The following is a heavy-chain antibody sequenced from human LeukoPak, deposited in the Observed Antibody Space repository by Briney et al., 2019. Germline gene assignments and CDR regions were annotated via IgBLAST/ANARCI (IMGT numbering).Heavy chain of an antibody. V-gene: IGHV4-59*01. CDR2: IYYSGST. CDR3: ARIWFGELSGRDDYYYMDV. J-gene: IGHJ6*03. CDR1: GGSISSYY. Sequence: SETLSLTCTVSGGSISSYYWSWIRQPAGKGLEWIGYIYYSGSTNYNPSLKSRVTISVDTSKNQFSLKLSSVTAADTAVYYCARIWFGELSGRDDYYYMDVWGKGTTVTISS. D-gene: IGHD3-10*01.